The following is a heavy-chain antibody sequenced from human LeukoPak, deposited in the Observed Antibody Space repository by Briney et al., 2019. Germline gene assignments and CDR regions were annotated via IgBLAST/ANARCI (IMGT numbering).Heavy chain of an antibody. CDR3: ARDYVETKGFDY. J-gene: IGHJ4*02. D-gene: IGHD5-24*01. CDR1: GFTFSSYA. Sequence: PGGSLRLSCAASGFTFSSYAMHWVRQAPGKGLEWVAVISYDGSNKYYADSVKGRFTISRDNSKNTLYLQMNSLRAEDTAVYYCARDYVETKGFDYGGQGTLVTVSS. V-gene: IGHV3-30-3*01. CDR2: ISYDGSNK.